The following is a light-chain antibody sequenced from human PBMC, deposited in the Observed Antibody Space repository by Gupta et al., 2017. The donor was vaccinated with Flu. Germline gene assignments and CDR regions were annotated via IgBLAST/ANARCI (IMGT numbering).Light chain of an antibody. V-gene: IGKV1-5*03. CDR2: KAS. J-gene: IGKJ1*01. CDR1: QTIDNW. Sequence: STLSASVGDKVTITCRTSQTIDNWLAWYQQKAGQAPKHLIYKASRLESGVSSRFSGSGSGAQCTLTIDSLQPDDFATYYCHHYNTFYSWTFGQGTKVEI. CDR3: HHYNTFYSWT.